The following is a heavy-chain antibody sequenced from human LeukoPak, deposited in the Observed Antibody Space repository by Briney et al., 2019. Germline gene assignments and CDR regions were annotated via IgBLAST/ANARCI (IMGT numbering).Heavy chain of an antibody. CDR3: ARLVDSSDSSDAIDI. CDR2: IYPDDSDT. Sequence: GESLKTSSKRSGYRFSSYWIGWVRQMPGKGLEWMGIIYPDDSDTRYGPSFQGRITISGYKSISTAYVQWSSLKASDTAMYYCARLVDSSDSSDAIDICGQGTMVTVSS. J-gene: IGHJ3*02. D-gene: IGHD3-22*01. CDR1: GYRFSSYW. V-gene: IGHV5-51*01.